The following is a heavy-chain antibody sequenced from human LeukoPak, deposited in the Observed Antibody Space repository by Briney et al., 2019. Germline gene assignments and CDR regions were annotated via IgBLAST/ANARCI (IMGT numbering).Heavy chain of an antibody. CDR1: GFTFSSYS. CDR2: ISSISSYI. V-gene: IGHV3-21*01. D-gene: IGHD4-17*01. CDR3: ARGQDYGDYDYYYYYYGMDV. Sequence: GGSLRLSCAASGFTFSSYSMNWVRQAPGKGLEWVSSISSISSYIYYADSVKGRFTISRDNAKNSLYLQMNSLRAEDTAVYYCARGQDYGDYDYYYYYYGMDVWGQGTTVTVSS. J-gene: IGHJ6*02.